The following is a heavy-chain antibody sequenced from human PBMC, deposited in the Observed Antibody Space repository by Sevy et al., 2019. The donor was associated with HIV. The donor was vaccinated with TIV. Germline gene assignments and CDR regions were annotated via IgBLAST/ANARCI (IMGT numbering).Heavy chain of an antibody. CDR2: IYSDETT. D-gene: IGHD5-18*01. CDR1: GFSVNSNY. Sequence: GGSLRLSCAASGFSVNSNYMTWVRQAPGKGLEGVSVIYSDETTYHADSVKDRFTISRDNSKNMLYLQMSSLRAEDTAICYCARGKSGYGYALNYWGQGTLVTVSS. J-gene: IGHJ4*02. V-gene: IGHV3-66*01. CDR3: ARGKSGYGYALNY.